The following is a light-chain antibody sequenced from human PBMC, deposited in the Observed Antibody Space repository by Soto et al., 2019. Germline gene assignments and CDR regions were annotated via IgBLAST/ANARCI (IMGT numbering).Light chain of an antibody. J-gene: IGKJ2*01. Sequence: AIRMTQSPSSFSASTGDRVTITCRASQGISSYLAWYQQKPGKAPKLLIYAASPSQSWVPSRFSGSGSGTDFTLTISCLQSEDFATYYCQKYYSYPPTFGQGTKLEIK. CDR2: AAS. CDR3: QKYYSYPPT. V-gene: IGKV1-8*01. CDR1: QGISSY.